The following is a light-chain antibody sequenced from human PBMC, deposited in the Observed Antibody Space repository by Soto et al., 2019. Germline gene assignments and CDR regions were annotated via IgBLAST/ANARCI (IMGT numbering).Light chain of an antibody. J-gene: IGKJ4*01. CDR2: AAS. CDR1: QGITSY. V-gene: IGKV1-9*01. CDR3: QQLNSYPLT. Sequence: IQLTQSTSSLSASVGDRVTITCRASQGITSYLVWYQQKPGKAPKLLIYAASTLQSGVPSRFSGSGSGTDFTLTISSLQPEDFATYYCQQLNSYPLTFCGGTKV.